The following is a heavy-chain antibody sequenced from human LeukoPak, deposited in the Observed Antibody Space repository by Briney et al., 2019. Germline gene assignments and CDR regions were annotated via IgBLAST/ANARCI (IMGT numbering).Heavy chain of an antibody. D-gene: IGHD3-22*01. Sequence: GGSLRLSCAASGFTFSSYGMHWVRQAPGKGLEWVAVIWYDGSNKYYADSVKGRFTISRDNPKNTLYLQMNSLRAEDTAVYYCAKAKRPYYYDSSGPPSPWGQGTLVTVSS. CDR2: IWYDGSNK. CDR3: AKAKRPYYYDSSGPPSP. CDR1: GFTFSSYG. J-gene: IGHJ5*02. V-gene: IGHV3-33*06.